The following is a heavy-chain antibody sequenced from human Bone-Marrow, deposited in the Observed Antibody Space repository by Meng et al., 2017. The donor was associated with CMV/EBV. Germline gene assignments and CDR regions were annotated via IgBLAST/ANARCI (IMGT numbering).Heavy chain of an antibody. CDR2: INPNSGGT. CDR1: GYTFTGYY. J-gene: IGHJ6*02. Sequence: ASVKVSCKASGYTFTGYYMHWVRQAPGQGLEWMGWINPNSGGTNYAQKFQGRVTMTRDTSISTAYMGLSRLRSDDTAVYYCARDRLSPFRLRGGGYGMDVWGQGTTVTVSS. CDR3: ARDRLSPFRLRGGGYGMDV. D-gene: IGHD3-16*01. V-gene: IGHV1-2*02.